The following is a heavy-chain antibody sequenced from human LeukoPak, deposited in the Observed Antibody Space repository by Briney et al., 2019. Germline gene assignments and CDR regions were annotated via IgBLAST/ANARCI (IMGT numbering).Heavy chain of an antibody. Sequence: SETLSLTCTVSGGSISSYYWSWIRQPARKGLEWIGRIYTSGSTNYNPSLKSRVTMSVDTSKNQFSLKLSSVTAADTAVYYCARDSLAIAAAGSGFDYWGQGTLVTVSS. CDR2: IYTSGST. J-gene: IGHJ4*02. V-gene: IGHV4-4*07. CDR1: GGSISSYY. CDR3: ARDSLAIAAAGSGFDY. D-gene: IGHD6-13*01.